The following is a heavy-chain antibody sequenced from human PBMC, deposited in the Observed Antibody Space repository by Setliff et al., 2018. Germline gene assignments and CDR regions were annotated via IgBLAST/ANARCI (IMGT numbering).Heavy chain of an antibody. CDR2: IYTSGST. V-gene: IGHV4-4*07. CDR3: ARRDGSIIYREFFDY. D-gene: IGHD3-10*01. Sequence: SETLSLTCTVSGGSLTNRFWIWIRQPAGEGLEWIGRIYTSGSTNYNPSLKRRVTISLEMSKNQFSLTLSSVTAADTAVYYCARRDGSIIYREFFDYWGQGALVTVSS. CDR1: GGSLTNRF. J-gene: IGHJ4*02.